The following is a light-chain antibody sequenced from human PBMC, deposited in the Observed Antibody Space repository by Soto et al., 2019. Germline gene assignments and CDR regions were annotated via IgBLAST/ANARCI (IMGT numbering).Light chain of an antibody. CDR1: QSVTSY. CDR3: QQYSIRRT. V-gene: IGKV3-11*01. J-gene: IGKJ1*01. Sequence: EIVLTQSPATLSLSPGERATLSCRASQSVTSYLAGYQQTPGQAPRVLIYDASNTATGTPARLSGSGSGTEFTLTISSLQSEDFAVDYCQQYSIRRTFGQGTKVDIK. CDR2: DAS.